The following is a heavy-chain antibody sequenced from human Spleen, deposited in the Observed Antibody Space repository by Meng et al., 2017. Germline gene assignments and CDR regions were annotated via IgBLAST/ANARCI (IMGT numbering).Heavy chain of an antibody. CDR2: IFSNDEK. V-gene: IGHV2-26*01. D-gene: IGHD3-10*01. J-gene: IGHJ4*02. Sequence: SGPTLVKPTETLTLTCTVSGFSLSNARMGVSWIRQPPGKALEWLAHIFSNDEKSYSTSLKSRLTISKDTSKSQVIHTMTSIDPVDTATSYCPRIGGVNSATSNTHSFYYWGQGTLVTVSS. CDR1: GFSLSNARMG. CDR3: PRIGGVNSATSNTHSFYY.